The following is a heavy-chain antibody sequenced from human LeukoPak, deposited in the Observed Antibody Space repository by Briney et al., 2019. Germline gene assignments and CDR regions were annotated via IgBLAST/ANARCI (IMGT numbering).Heavy chain of an antibody. CDR3: ARDADSSGWYYFDY. Sequence: ASVKVSCKASGYTFTSYAMHWVRQAPGQRLEWMGWINAGNGNTKYSQEFQGRVTITRDTSASTAYMELSSLRSEDMAVYYCARDADSSGWYYFDYWGQGTLVTVSS. J-gene: IGHJ4*02. CDR1: GYTFTSYA. D-gene: IGHD6-19*01. V-gene: IGHV1-3*03. CDR2: INAGNGNT.